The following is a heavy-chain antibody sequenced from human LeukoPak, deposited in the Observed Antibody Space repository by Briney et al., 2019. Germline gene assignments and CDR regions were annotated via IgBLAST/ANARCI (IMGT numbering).Heavy chain of an antibody. J-gene: IGHJ4*02. CDR1: GGSISSSSYY. Sequence: SETLSLTCTVSGGSISSSSYYWGWIRQPPGKGLEWIGSIYYSGSTYYNPSLKSRVTISVDTSKNQFSLKLSSVTAADTAVYYCASEWELGGYFDYWGQGTLVTVSS. D-gene: IGHD1-26*01. CDR3: ASEWELGGYFDY. V-gene: IGHV4-39*01. CDR2: IYYSGST.